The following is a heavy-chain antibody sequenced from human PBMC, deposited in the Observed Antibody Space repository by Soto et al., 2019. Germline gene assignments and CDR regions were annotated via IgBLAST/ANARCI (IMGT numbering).Heavy chain of an antibody. CDR3: ARIGSRWDNWFEP. V-gene: IGHV1-69*13. Sequence: SVKVSCKASGGTFSSYAISWVRQAPGQGLEWMGGIIPIFGTANYAQKFQGRVTITADESTSTAYMELSSLRSEDTAEYYCARIGSRWDNWFEPWGEGTLVTVSS. CDR2: IIPIFGTA. D-gene: IGHD6-13*01. J-gene: IGHJ5*02. CDR1: GGTFSSYA.